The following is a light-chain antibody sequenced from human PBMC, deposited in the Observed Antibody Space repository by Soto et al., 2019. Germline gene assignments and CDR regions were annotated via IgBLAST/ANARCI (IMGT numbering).Light chain of an antibody. Sequence: HSVLTQPASVSGSPGQSITISCTGTSSDVGGYHYVSWYQQHPGKAPKLMIYEVSNRPSGVSNRFSGSKSGNTASLTISGLQAEDEADYFCSSYGSTSTRYVFGTGTKLTVL. CDR1: SSDVGGYHY. V-gene: IGLV2-14*01. CDR3: SSYGSTSTRYV. J-gene: IGLJ1*01. CDR2: EVS.